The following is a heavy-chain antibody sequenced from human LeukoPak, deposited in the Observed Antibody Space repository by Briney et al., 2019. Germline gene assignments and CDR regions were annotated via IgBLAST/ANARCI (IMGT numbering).Heavy chain of an antibody. CDR1: GGSISSSSYY. D-gene: IGHD4-17*01. CDR3: ARENGDYDLYYYYMDV. J-gene: IGHJ6*03. V-gene: IGHV4-39*07. Sequence: PSETLSLTCTVSGGSISSSSYYWGWIRQPPGKGLEWIGSIYYSGSTYYNPSLKSRVTIPVDTSKNQFSLKLSSVTAADTAVYYCARENGDYDLYYYYMDVWGKGTTVTVSS. CDR2: IYYSGST.